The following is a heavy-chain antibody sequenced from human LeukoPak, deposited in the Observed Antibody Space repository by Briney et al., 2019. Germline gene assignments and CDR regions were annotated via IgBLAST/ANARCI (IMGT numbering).Heavy chain of an antibody. D-gene: IGHD3-3*01. Sequence: GGSLRLSCAASGFTFSSYAMHWVRQAPGKGLEWVAVISYDGSNKYYADSVKGRFTISRDNSKNTLYLQMNSLRAEDTAVYCCARDQNTIFDYGMDVWGQGTTVTVSS. CDR1: GFTFSSYA. V-gene: IGHV3-30-3*01. J-gene: IGHJ6*02. CDR3: ARDQNTIFDYGMDV. CDR2: ISYDGSNK.